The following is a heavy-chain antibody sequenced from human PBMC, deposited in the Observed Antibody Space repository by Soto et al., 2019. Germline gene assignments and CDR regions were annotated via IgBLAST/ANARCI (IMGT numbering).Heavy chain of an antibody. CDR3: ARGGEGHGSGSYDY. Sequence: QVQLVQSGAEVKKPGSSVKVSCKASGGTFSSYAISWVRQAPGQGLEWMGGIIPIFGTANYAQKFQGRVTITADESTSTPYMELSSLRSEGTAVYYCARGGEGHGSGSYDYWGQGTLVTVSS. CDR2: IIPIFGTA. D-gene: IGHD3-10*01. V-gene: IGHV1-69*01. J-gene: IGHJ4*02. CDR1: GGTFSSYA.